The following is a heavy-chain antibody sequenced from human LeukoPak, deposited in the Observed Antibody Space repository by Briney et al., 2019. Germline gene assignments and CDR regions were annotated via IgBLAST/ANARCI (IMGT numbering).Heavy chain of an antibody. V-gene: IGHV1-2*02. J-gene: IGHJ4*02. D-gene: IGHD6-19*01. CDR3: ARVAAVAGKDY. CDR1: GYSFSGYC. CDR2: INPNSGGT. Sequence: ASVKVSCKASGYSFSGYCLHWVRQAPGQGLEWMGWINPNSGGTNYAQKSQGRVTMTRDTSISTAYMELSRLRSDDTAVYYCARVAAVAGKDYWGQGTLVTVSS.